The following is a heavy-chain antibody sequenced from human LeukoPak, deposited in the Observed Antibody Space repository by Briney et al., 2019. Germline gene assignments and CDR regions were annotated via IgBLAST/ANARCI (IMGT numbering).Heavy chain of an antibody. J-gene: IGHJ4*02. CDR3: AKDSDYYGSGSASDY. Sequence: PGGSLRLSCAASGFTFSSYAMSWVRQVPGKGLEWVSAISGSGGSTYYADSVKGRFTISRDNSKNTLYLQMNSLRAEVTAVYYCAKDSDYYGSGSASDYWGQGTLVTVSS. CDR1: GFTFSSYA. D-gene: IGHD3-10*01. V-gene: IGHV3-23*01. CDR2: ISGSGGST.